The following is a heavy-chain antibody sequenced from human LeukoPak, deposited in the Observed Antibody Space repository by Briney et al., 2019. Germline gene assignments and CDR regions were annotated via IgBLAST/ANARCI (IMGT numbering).Heavy chain of an antibody. D-gene: IGHD4-17*01. V-gene: IGHV3-23*01. CDR1: GFTFSDYP. CDR2: LSSAGGST. CDR3: ARDLYYGDYASTFDY. J-gene: IGHJ4*02. Sequence: GGSLRLSCAASGFTFSDYPMTRVRQAPGKGLEWVSTLSSAGGSTYYADSVKGRFTISRDNSKNTLYLQMNSLRAEDTAVYYCARDLYYGDYASTFDYWGQGTLVTVSS.